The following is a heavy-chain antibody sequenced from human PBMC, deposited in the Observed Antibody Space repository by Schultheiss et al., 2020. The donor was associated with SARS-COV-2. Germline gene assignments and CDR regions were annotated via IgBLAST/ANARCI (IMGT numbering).Heavy chain of an antibody. J-gene: IGHJ6*02. CDR3: TTDTSSWDPYYYGMDV. Sequence: GESLKISCAASGFTFSNAWMSWVRQAPGKGLEWVGRIKSKTDGGTTDYAAPVKGRFTISRDDSKNTLYLQMNSLKTEDTAVYYCTTDTSSWDPYYYGMDVWGQGTTVTVSS. CDR1: GFTFSNAW. V-gene: IGHV3-15*01. CDR2: IKSKTDGGTT. D-gene: IGHD6-13*01.